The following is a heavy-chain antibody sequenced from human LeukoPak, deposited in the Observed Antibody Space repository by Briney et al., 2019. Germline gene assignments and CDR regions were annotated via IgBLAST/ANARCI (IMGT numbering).Heavy chain of an antibody. D-gene: IGHD1-26*01. CDR3: ARGFVPSGGSSRFDY. CDR2: ISAYNGNT. V-gene: IGHV1-18*01. J-gene: IGHJ4*02. CDR1: GYTFTSYG. Sequence: GASVKVSCKASGYTFTSYGICWVRQAPGQGLEWMGWISAYNGNTNYAQKLQGRVTMTTDTSTSTAYMELRSLRSDDTAVYYCARGFVPSGGSSRFDYWGQGTLVTVSS.